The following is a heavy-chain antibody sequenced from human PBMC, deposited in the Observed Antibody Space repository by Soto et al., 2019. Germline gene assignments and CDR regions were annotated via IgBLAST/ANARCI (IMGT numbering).Heavy chain of an antibody. D-gene: IGHD6-19*01. CDR1: GDSVSSNSAA. Sequence: SQTLSLTCAISGDSVSSNSAAWNWIRQSPSRGLEWLGRTYYRSKWYNDYAVSVKSRITINPDTSKNQFSLQLNSVTPEDTAVYYFEREEAEQGLVRPTVAFDMGGKGKRVTV. CDR3: EREEAEQGLVRPTVAFDM. CDR2: TYYRSKWYN. V-gene: IGHV6-1*01. J-gene: IGHJ3*02.